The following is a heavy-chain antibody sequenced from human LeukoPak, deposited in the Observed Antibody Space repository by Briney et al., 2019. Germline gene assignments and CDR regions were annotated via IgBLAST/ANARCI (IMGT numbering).Heavy chain of an antibody. J-gene: IGHJ4*02. Sequence: GGSLRLSCAASGLNVSGNYMTWVRRPPGKGLEWVSAISGSGGSTYYADSVKGRFTISRDNSKNTLYLQMNSLRAEDTAVYYCAKELSPDYWGQGTLVTVSS. CDR1: GLNVSGNY. CDR2: ISGSGGST. CDR3: AKELSPDY. V-gene: IGHV3-23*01.